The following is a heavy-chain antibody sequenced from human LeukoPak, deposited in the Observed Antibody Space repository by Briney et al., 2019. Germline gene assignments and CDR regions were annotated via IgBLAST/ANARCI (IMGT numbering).Heavy chain of an antibody. CDR1: GFTFSSYS. D-gene: IGHD5-18*01. V-gene: IGHV3-21*01. J-gene: IGHJ4*02. CDR2: ISSSSSYI. Sequence: GGSLRLSCAASGFTFSSYSMNWVRQAPGKGLKWVSSISSSSSYIYYADSVKGRFTISRDNAKNSLYLQMNSLRAEDTAVYYCAGPSGYSYGFFYWGQGTLVTVSS. CDR3: AGPSGYSYGFFY.